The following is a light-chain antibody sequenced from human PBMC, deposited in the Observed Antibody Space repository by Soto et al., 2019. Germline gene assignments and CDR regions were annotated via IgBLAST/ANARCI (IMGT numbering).Light chain of an antibody. Sequence: QSVLTQPASVSGSPGQPITISCAGTSTDVGGYNYVSWYQQHPGKAPKLMISEVTNRPSGVSNRFSGSKSGNTASLHISGLQAEDEADYYCYSYTSSSTYVFGTGTKVTVL. CDR2: EVT. J-gene: IGLJ1*01. CDR3: YSYTSSSTYV. V-gene: IGLV2-14*01. CDR1: STDVGGYNY.